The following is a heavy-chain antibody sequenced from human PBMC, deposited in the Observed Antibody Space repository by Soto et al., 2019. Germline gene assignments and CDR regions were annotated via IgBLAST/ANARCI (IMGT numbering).Heavy chain of an antibody. CDR2: ITGSGTGT. CDR1: GFTFSTCV. Sequence: GESLKISCGASGFTFSTCVMTWVRQAPGKGLEWVSCITGSGTGTHYADSVKGRFTISRDNSKNTMYLQMNNLRVEDTGVYYCAKGLINGRWYAEDWGQGTLVTVSS. CDR3: AKGLINGRWYAED. V-gene: IGHV3-23*01. J-gene: IGHJ4*02. D-gene: IGHD2-15*01.